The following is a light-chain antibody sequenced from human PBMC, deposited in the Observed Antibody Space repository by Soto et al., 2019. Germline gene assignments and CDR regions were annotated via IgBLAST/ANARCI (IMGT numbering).Light chain of an antibody. J-gene: IGKJ1*01. V-gene: IGKV1-39*01. CDR3: QQSYSTPRT. Sequence: DIQMTQSPSSLSASVGDRVTITCRASQSISSYLNWYQQKPGKAPNLLIYAASSLQSGVPSRFSGSGSGTYFTLTISSLQPEDIATYYCQQSYSTPRTFGQGTKVEIK. CDR1: QSISSY. CDR2: AAS.